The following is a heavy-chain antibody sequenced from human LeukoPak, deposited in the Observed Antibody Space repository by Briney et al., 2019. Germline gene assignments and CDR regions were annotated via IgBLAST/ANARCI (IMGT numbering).Heavy chain of an antibody. CDR3: ARVAPTGYYYMDV. V-gene: IGHV4-59*01. CDR2: IYYSGST. J-gene: IGHJ6*03. Sequence: SETLSLTCTVSGGSISSYYWSWIRQPPGKGLEWIGYIYYSGSTNYNPSLKSRVTISVDTSKNQFSLKLSSVTAADTAVYYCARVAPTGYYYMDVWGKGTTVTISS. CDR1: GGSISSYY.